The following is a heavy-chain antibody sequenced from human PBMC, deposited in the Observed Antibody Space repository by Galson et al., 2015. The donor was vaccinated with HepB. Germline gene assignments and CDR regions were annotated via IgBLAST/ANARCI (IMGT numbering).Heavy chain of an antibody. D-gene: IGHD3-9*01. Sequence: SVKVSCKASGYTFTSYGISWVRQAPGQGLEWMGWISAYNGNTNYAQKLQGRVTMTTDTSTSTAYMELRSLRSDDTAVYYCARSRIYYDILTGPYYFDYWGQGTLVTVSS. J-gene: IGHJ4*02. V-gene: IGHV1-18*04. CDR3: ARSRIYYDILTGPYYFDY. CDR1: GYTFTSYG. CDR2: ISAYNGNT.